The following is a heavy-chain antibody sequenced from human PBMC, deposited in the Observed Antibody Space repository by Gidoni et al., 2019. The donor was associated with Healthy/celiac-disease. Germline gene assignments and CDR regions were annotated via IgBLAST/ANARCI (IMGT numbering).Heavy chain of an antibody. CDR3: ASRKLNAYYYYYGMDV. D-gene: IGHD1-26*01. CDR1: GYTFTSYA. J-gene: IGHJ6*02. CDR2: INAGNGNT. V-gene: IGHV1-3*01. Sequence: QVQLVQSGAEVKKPGASVQVSCKASGYTFTSYAMHWVRQAPGQRLEWMGWINAGNGNTKYSQKFQGRVTITRDTSASTAYMELSSLRSEDTAVYYCASRKLNAYYYYYGMDVWGQGTTVTVSS.